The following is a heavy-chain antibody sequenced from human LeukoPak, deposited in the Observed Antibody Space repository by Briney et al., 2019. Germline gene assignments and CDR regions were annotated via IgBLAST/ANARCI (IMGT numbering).Heavy chain of an antibody. V-gene: IGHV4-34*01. J-gene: IGHJ5*02. Sequence: SETLSLTCAVYGGSFSGYYWSWIRRPPGKGLEWIGEINHSGSTNYNPSLKSRVTISVDTSKNQFSLKLSSVTAADTAVYYCAREGPRITGTTFWFDPWGQGTLVTVSS. CDR2: INHSGST. D-gene: IGHD1-7*01. CDR3: AREGPRITGTTFWFDP. CDR1: GGSFSGYY.